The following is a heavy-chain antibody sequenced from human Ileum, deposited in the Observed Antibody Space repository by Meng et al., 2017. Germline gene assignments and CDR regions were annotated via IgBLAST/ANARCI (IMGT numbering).Heavy chain of an antibody. D-gene: IGHD6-6*01. Sequence: GESLKISCTASGFTLSPYEMNWVRQAPGKGLEWVSYISSGGSTIYYGDSVKGRFTISRDNAKNSLYLQMNSLGAEDTAVYYCVRGGSYYSISSSLNLFDPWGQGTLVTVSS. CDR1: GFTLSPYE. CDR3: VRGGSYYSISSSLNLFDP. CDR2: ISSGGSTI. J-gene: IGHJ5*02. V-gene: IGHV3-48*03.